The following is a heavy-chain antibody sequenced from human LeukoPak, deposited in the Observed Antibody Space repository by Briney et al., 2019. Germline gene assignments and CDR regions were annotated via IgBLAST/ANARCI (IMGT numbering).Heavy chain of an antibody. D-gene: IGHD3-3*01. J-gene: IGHJ5*02. CDR3: ARGLGENYDFWSGYYLFNWFDP. CDR2: INHSGST. V-gene: IGHV4-34*01. Sequence: PSETLSFTCAGYGGSFSGYYWSWLRQPPGKGLEWIGEINHSGSTNYNPSLKSRVTISVATSKNQFSLKLSSVTAADTAVYYCARGLGENYDFWSGYYLFNWFDPWGQGTLVTVSS. CDR1: GGSFSGYY.